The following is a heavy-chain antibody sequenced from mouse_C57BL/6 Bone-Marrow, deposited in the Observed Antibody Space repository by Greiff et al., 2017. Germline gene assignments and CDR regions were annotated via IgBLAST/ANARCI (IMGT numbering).Heavy chain of an antibody. Sequence: VQLQQSGPELVKPGASVKMSCKASGYTFTDYNMHWVKQSHGKSLEWIGYINPNNGGTSYNQKFKGKATLTVNKSSSTAYMELRSLTSEESAVYEGAGVYDGDCGAMDYWGQGTSVTVSS. CDR2: INPNNGGT. J-gene: IGHJ4*01. CDR3: AGVYDGDCGAMDY. D-gene: IGHD2-3*01. V-gene: IGHV1-22*01. CDR1: GYTFTDYN.